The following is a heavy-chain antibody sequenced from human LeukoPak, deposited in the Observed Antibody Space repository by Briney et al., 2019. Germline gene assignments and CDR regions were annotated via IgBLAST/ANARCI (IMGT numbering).Heavy chain of an antibody. J-gene: IGHJ4*02. CDR1: GSTFSSYE. CDR3: ARDSGSSMGGFILPYDY. Sequence: PGGSLRLSCAASGSTFSSYEMNWVRQAPGKGLEWVSYISSSGSTIYYADSVKGRFTISRDNAKNSLYLQMNSLRAEDTAVYYCARDSGSSMGGFILPYDYWGQGTLVTVSS. V-gene: IGHV3-48*03. CDR2: ISSSGSTI. D-gene: IGHD6-6*01.